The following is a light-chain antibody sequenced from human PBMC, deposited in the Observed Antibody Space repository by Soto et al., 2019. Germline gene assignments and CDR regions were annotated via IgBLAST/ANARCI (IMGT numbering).Light chain of an antibody. Sequence: EMVLTQSPCTLSLSPGERATLSCRASPSVSSSYLAWYQQNPGQSPRLLIYGASSRATGIPDRFSGSGSGTDLTLTINRLEPIDFAVYYCQQYGSSPLTFGGGTKVEIK. CDR1: PSVSSSY. CDR3: QQYGSSPLT. V-gene: IGKV3-20*01. J-gene: IGKJ4*01. CDR2: GAS.